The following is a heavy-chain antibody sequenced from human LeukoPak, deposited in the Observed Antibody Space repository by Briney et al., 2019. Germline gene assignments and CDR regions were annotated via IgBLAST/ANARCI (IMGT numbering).Heavy chain of an antibody. Sequence: PSETLSLTCTVSGGSISSYYWSWIRQPPGKGLEWIGSIYHSGSTYYNPSLKSRVTISVDTSKNQFSLKLSSVTAADTAVYYCARRYGSGSPHDYWGQGTLVTVSS. V-gene: IGHV4-59*08. CDR2: IYHSGST. CDR1: GGSISSYY. CDR3: ARRYGSGSPHDY. J-gene: IGHJ4*02. D-gene: IGHD3-10*01.